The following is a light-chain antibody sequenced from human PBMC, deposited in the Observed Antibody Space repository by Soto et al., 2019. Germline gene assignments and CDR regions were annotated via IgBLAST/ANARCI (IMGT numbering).Light chain of an antibody. V-gene: IGKV1-12*01. CDR2: TAS. CDR1: QDIGYA. J-gene: IGKJ4*01. CDR3: QQGNSFPLT. Sequence: DIQMTQSPSSVSASVGERVTITCRASQDIGYALAWFQQKPGEAPSLLMYTASSLHSGVPSRFSGSRSGTDFTLTISSLQPEDSATYYCQQGNSFPLTFGGGTKVDIK.